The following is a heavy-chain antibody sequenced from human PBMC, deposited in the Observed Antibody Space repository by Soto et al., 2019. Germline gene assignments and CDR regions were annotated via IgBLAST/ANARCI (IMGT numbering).Heavy chain of an antibody. V-gene: IGHV4-59*01. CDR3: ARSHYYDSSDFDY. D-gene: IGHD3-22*01. J-gene: IGHJ4*02. CDR2: IYYSGST. Sequence: SETLSLTCTVSGGSISNYYWSWIRQPPGKGLEWIGYIYYSGSTNYNPSLKSRVTISVDTSKNHFSLKLSSVTAADTAVYYCARSHYYDSSDFDYWGQGTLVTVSS. CDR1: GGSISNYY.